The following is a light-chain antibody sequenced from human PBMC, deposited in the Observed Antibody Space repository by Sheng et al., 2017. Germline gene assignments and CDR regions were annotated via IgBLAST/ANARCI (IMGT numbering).Light chain of an antibody. CDR2: AAS. Sequence: IQLTQSPSSLSASVGDRVTITCRASQGISSFLAWYQQKPGKAPNLLIYAASTLQSGVPSRFSGSGSGTDSTLTIISLQPEDFATYYCQQLNSSPLTFGGGTKVEIK. CDR1: QGISSF. CDR3: QQLNSSPLT. V-gene: IGKV1-9*01. J-gene: IGKJ4*01.